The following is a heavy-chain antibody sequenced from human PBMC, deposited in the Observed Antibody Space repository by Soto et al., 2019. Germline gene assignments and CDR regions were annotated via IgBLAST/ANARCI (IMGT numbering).Heavy chain of an antibody. V-gene: IGHV3-48*01. CDR3: ARDRVPDGIYSFDY. CDR2: ISGGSSTI. J-gene: IGHJ4*02. D-gene: IGHD2-15*01. CDR1: GFTFNIYS. Sequence: PGGSLRLSCAASGFTFNIYSMNWVRQAPGKGLEWVSYISGGSSTIWYADSVKGRFTISRDNAKNSLYLQMNSLRAEDTAVYYCARDRVPDGIYSFDYWGQGALVTVSS.